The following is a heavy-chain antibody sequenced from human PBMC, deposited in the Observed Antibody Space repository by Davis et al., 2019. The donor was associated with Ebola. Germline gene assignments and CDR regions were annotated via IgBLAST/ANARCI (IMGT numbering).Heavy chain of an antibody. Sequence: MPSETLSLTCTVSGGSISSSSYYWGWIRQPPGKGLEWIGSIYYSGSTYYNPSLKSRVTISVDTSKNQFSLKLSSVTAADTAVYYCARQVFMRELRFNWFDPWGQGTLVTVSS. CDR3: ARQVFMRELRFNWFDP. D-gene: IGHD1-26*01. CDR2: IYYSGST. J-gene: IGHJ5*02. CDR1: GGSISSSSYY. V-gene: IGHV4-39*01.